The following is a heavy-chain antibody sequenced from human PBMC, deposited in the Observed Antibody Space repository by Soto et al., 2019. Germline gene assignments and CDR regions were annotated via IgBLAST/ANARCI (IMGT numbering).Heavy chain of an antibody. CDR3: ARDVSGGTYPWCFDL. Sequence: QGQLVQSGAEVKKPGASVNVSCKASGYTSSIYGISWVRQAPGQGLEWMAWISGYNGNIKYAQKFQGRVTVATDPTTTGAYMERRSLLSDDTAVYYCARDVSGGTYPWCFDLWGRGTLVTVSS. CDR1: GYTSSIYG. V-gene: IGHV1-18*04. D-gene: IGHD1-26*01. CDR2: ISGYNGNI. J-gene: IGHJ2*01.